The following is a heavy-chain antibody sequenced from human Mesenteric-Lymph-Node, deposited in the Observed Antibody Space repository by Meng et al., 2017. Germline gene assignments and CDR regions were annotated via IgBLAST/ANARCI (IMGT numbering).Heavy chain of an antibody. CDR1: GYTFTIYG. CDR2: ISAYNGNT. J-gene: IGHJ5*02. D-gene: IGHD3-9*01. V-gene: IGHV1-18*01. CDR3: ARDTLYYDILTGYSPTNWFDP. Sequence: QVQLVQSGAEVKKPVASVKVSCYASGYTFTIYGISWVRQAPGQGLEWMGWISAYNGNTNYAQKLQGRVTMTTDTSTSTAYMELRSLRSDDTAVYYCARDTLYYDILTGYSPTNWFDPWGQGTLVTVSS.